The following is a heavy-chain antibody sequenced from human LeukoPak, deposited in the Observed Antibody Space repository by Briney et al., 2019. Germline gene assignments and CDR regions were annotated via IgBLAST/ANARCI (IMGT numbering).Heavy chain of an antibody. D-gene: IGHD6-25*01. Sequence: SETLSLTCTVSGGSISNYYWSWIRQPPGKGLEWIGYIYYSGSTSYNPSLKSRVTISVGTSKSQFSLKLSSVTAADTAVYYCARHPRAAGYFDYWGQGTLVTVSS. V-gene: IGHV4-59*08. CDR1: GGSISNYY. CDR3: ARHPRAAGYFDY. J-gene: IGHJ4*02. CDR2: IYYSGST.